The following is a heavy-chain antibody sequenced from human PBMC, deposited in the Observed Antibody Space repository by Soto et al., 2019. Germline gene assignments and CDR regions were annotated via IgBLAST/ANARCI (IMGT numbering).Heavy chain of an antibody. V-gene: IGHV4-39*01. CDR2: VYHSGNA. J-gene: IGHJ4*02. D-gene: IGHD3-10*01. Sequence: PSETLSLTCTVSGDSISSGGYYWGWIRQPPGKGLEWIGSVYHSGNAYYNWSLKSRLTISVDTSKNQFSLKLSSVTAADTAVYYCARSSRGYGVITPYNYWGQGALVTVSS. CDR1: GDSISSGGYY. CDR3: ARSSRGYGVITPYNY.